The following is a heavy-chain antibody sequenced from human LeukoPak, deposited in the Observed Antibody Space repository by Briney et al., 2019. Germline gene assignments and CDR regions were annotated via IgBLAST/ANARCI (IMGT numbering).Heavy chain of an antibody. D-gene: IGHD2-15*01. Sequence: GGSLRLSCAASGFTFSSYAMSRVRQAPGKGLEWVSAISGSGGSTYYADSVKGRFTISRDNSKNTLYLQMNSLRAEDTAVYYCAKDRRMVVKAFDYWGQGTLVTVSS. CDR1: GFTFSSYA. J-gene: IGHJ4*02. CDR2: ISGSGGST. V-gene: IGHV3-23*01. CDR3: AKDRRMVVKAFDY.